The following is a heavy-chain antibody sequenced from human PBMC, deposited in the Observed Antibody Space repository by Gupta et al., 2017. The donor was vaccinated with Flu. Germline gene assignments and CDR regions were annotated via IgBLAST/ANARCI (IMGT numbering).Heavy chain of an antibody. CDR3: GRLVSCGGDCYYVDS. V-gene: IGHV1-8*01. D-gene: IGHD2-21*02. CDR1: GYNFTSFD. CDR2: MNPTSGHT. J-gene: IGHJ5*01. Sequence: QVQLVQSGAEVKRPGASVKVSCKASGYNFTSFDINWVRQATGQGLEWMGWMNPTSGHTGYAQKFQGRVTLTRNTSIRTAYMELSSLRSEDTADYYCGRLVSCGGDCYYVDSWGQGTRVTGSS.